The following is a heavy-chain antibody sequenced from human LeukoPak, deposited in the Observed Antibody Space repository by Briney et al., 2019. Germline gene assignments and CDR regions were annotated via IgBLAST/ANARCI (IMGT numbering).Heavy chain of an antibody. V-gene: IGHV4-59*01. CDR2: IYYSGST. CDR3: ARGYIVATILGASWFDP. CDR1: GGSISSYY. Sequence: SETLSLTCTVSGGSISSYYWSWIRQPPGKGLEWIGYIYYSGSTNYNPSLKSRVTISVDTSKNQFSLKLSSVTAADTAVYYCARGYIVATILGASWFDPWGQGTLVTVSS. D-gene: IGHD5-12*01. J-gene: IGHJ5*02.